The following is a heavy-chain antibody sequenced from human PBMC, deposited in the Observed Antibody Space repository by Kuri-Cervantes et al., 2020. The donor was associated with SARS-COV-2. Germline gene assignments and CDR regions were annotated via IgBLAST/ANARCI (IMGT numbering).Heavy chain of an antibody. CDR3: ARGGVVVVPAASHY. Sequence: GESLKISCAASGFTFSSYDMHWVRQATGKGLEWVSAIGTAGDTYYPGSVKGRFTISRENAKNSLYLQMNSLRAEDTAAYYCARGGVVVVPAASHYWGQGTLVTVSS. CDR2: IGTAGDT. J-gene: IGHJ4*02. CDR1: GFTFSSYD. V-gene: IGHV3-13*01. D-gene: IGHD2-2*01.